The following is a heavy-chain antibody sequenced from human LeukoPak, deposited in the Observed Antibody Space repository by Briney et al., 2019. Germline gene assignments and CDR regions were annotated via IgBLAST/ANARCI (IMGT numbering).Heavy chain of an antibody. V-gene: IGHV4-34*01. CDR3: ARRTTDIVVVPAAGPRRFDP. J-gene: IGHJ5*02. CDR2: INHSGST. D-gene: IGHD2-2*01. Sequence: SETLSLTCAVYGGSFSGYYWSWIRQPPGKGLEWIGEINHSGSTNYNPSLKSRVTISVDTSKNQFSLKLSSVTAADTAVYYCARRTTDIVVVPAAGPRRFDPWGQGTLVTVSS. CDR1: GGSFSGYY.